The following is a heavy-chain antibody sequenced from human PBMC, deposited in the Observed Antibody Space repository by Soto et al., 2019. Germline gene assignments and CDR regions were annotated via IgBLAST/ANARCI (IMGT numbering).Heavy chain of an antibody. V-gene: IGHV5-51*01. CDR1: GYSFTSYW. D-gene: IGHD4-17*01. CDR3: ARRDYGDSLVGNYGMDV. CDR2: IYPGDSDT. J-gene: IGHJ6*02. Sequence: GESLQISCKVSGYSFTSYWIGWVRQMPGKGLEWMGIIYPGDSDTRYSPSFQGQVTISADKSISTAYLQWSSLKASDTAMYYCARRDYGDSLVGNYGMDVWGQGTTVTVSS.